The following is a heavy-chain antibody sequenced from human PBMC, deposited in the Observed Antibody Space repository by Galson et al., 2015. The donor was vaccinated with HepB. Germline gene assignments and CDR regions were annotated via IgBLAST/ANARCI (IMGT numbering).Heavy chain of an antibody. V-gene: IGHV3-21*01. J-gene: IGHJ4*02. CDR2: ISSSSSYI. Sequence: SLRLSCAASGFTFSSYSMNWVRQAPGKGLEWVSSISSSSSYIYYADSVKGRFTISRDNAKNSLYLQMNSLRAEDTAVYYCARGALNYYDSSGYYDYWGQGTLVTVSS. CDR1: GFTFSSYS. CDR3: ARGALNYYDSSGYYDY. D-gene: IGHD3-22*01.